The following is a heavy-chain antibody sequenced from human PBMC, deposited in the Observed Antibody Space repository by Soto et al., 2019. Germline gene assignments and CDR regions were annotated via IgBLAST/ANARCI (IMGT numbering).Heavy chain of an antibody. Sequence: SETLSLTCTVSGDSISGGNKYWSWIRQPPGKGLDLIGYIFSSGTTYYNPSLKSRLTMSLDASQNQFSLKLNSLTDADTAVYFCARVPSPFDYYYAMYVWGQGTKVTVS. J-gene: IGHJ6*02. CDR2: IFSSGTT. D-gene: IGHD3-16*01. V-gene: IGHV4-30-4*01. CDR1: GDSISGGNKY. CDR3: ARVPSPFDYYYAMYV.